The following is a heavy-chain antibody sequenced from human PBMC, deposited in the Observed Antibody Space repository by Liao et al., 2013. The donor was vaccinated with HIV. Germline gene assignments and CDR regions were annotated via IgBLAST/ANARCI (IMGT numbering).Heavy chain of an antibody. J-gene: IGHJ4*02. CDR1: GGSFSGYY. CDR3: AREGGYCSGGSCRLYYFDY. Sequence: QVQLQESGPGLVKPSQTLSLTCAVYGGSFSGYYWSWIRQPPGKGLEWIGYIYYSGGTYFNPSLKSRVTISVDSSKNQFSLKLSSVTAADTAVYYCAREGGYCSGGSCRLYYFDYWGQGTLVTVSS. D-gene: IGHD2-15*01. CDR2: IYYSGGT. V-gene: IGHV4-30-4*08.